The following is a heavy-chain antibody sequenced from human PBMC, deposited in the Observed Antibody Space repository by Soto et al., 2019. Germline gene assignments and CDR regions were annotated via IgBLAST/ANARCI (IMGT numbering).Heavy chain of an antibody. CDR3: VRDGTKTLRDWFDS. CDR1: GASISGFY. D-gene: IGHD3-16*01. CDR2: IYATGTT. V-gene: IGHV4-4*07. Sequence: SETLSLTCTVSGASISGFYWSWIRKSAGKGLEWIGRIYATGTTDYNPSLKSRVMMSVDTSKKQFSLKLRSVTAADTAVYYCVRDGTKTLRDWFDSWGQGFSVTVSA. J-gene: IGHJ5*01.